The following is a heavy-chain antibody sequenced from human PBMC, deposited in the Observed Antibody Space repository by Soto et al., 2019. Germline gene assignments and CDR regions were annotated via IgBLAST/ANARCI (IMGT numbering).Heavy chain of an antibody. Sequence: QVQLQESGPGLVKPSQTLSLTCTVSGGSISSGGYYWSWIRQHPGKGLEWIGYISYSGNTYYHPSLKSRITISMDTSKNQFSLKLTSVTAADTAVHYCATPVSSGYQAFEVWGQGTMVTVSS. D-gene: IGHD3-22*01. CDR2: ISYSGNT. CDR3: ATPVSSGYQAFEV. V-gene: IGHV4-31*03. J-gene: IGHJ3*01. CDR1: GGSISSGGYY.